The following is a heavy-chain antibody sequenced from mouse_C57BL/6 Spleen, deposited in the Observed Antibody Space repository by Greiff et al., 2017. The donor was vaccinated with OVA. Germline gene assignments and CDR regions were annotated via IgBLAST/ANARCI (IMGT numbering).Heavy chain of an antibody. J-gene: IGHJ4*01. CDR3: ARHEDDGNYEYAMDY. CDR1: GFTFSSYP. D-gene: IGHD2-1*01. Sequence: EVKLVESGGGLVKPGGSLKLSCAASGFTFSSYPMSWVSQTPEKRLEWVATISGGGGNTNYPDSVKGRVTISRDNAKNTLYLQMSSLRSEDTALYYCARHEDDGNYEYAMDYWGKGTSVTVST. V-gene: IGHV5-9*01. CDR2: ISGGGGNT.